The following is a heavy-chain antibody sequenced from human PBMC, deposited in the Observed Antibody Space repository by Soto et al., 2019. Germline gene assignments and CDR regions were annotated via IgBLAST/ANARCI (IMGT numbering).Heavy chain of an antibody. CDR1: GGSINTHY. D-gene: IGHD2-8*02. J-gene: IGHJ2*01. V-gene: IGHV4-59*11. CDR2: IHSSGTT. Sequence: QVQLQESGPRLVKPSETLSLSCTVSGGSINTHYWSWIRQPPGKGVEWIGYIHSSGTTKYGPSLKSRVTISVDTSKNQFSLEVTSVTTADTAAYDCTRDGGGSTAYFDLWGRGTLVTVSS. CDR3: TRDGGGSTAYFDL.